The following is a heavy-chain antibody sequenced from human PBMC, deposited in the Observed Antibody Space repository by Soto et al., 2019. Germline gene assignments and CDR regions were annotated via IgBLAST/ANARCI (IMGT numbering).Heavy chain of an antibody. CDR1: GFTFSSYG. D-gene: IGHD4-17*01. CDR2: IWYDGSNK. J-gene: IGHJ2*01. CDR3: AKERATVPYFDL. Sequence: GGSLRLSCAASGFTFSSYGMHWVRQAPGKGLEWVAVIWYDGSNKYYADSVKGRFTISRDNSKNTLYLQMNSLRAEDTAVYYCAKERATVPYFDLWGRGTLVTVSS. V-gene: IGHV3-33*06.